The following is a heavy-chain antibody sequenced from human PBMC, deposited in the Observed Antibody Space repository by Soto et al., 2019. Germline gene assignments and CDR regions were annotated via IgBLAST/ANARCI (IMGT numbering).Heavy chain of an antibody. Sequence: ASVKVSCKASGYTFTYYPIHWVRQAPGQRLEWMGWINIGNGNTASSQKFQDRVTITRETSASTAYMELTSLRSEDTAVYYCAREPLCGGRCYDNYFDPWGQGTLVTVSS. CDR3: AREPLCGGRCYDNYFDP. CDR2: INIGNGNT. CDR1: GYTFTYYP. J-gene: IGHJ5*02. V-gene: IGHV1-3*04. D-gene: IGHD2-15*01.